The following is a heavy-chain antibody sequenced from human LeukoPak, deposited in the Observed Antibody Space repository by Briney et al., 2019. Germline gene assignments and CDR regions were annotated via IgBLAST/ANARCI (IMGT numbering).Heavy chain of an antibody. D-gene: IGHD1-26*01. J-gene: IGHJ4*02. Sequence: GGSLRLSCEASGFTLSNYWMTWVRQAPGKGLEWVANIKQDGSEKYYVDSVKGRFTISRDNAKNSLYLQMSSLRAGDTAVYYCAALLRDYWGQGTLVTVSS. CDR2: IKQDGSEK. CDR3: AALLRDY. V-gene: IGHV3-7*01. CDR1: GFTLSNYW.